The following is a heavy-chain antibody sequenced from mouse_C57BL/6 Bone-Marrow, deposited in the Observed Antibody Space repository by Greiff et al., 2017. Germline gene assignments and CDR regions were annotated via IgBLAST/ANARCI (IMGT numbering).Heavy chain of an antibody. CDR1: GYTFTDYE. J-gene: IGHJ2*01. CDR2: IDPETGGT. V-gene: IGHV1-15*01. D-gene: IGHD2-1*01. Sequence: QVHVKQSGAELVRPGASVTLSCKASGYTFTDYEMHWVKQTPVHGLEWIGAIDPETGGTAYNQKFKGKAILTADKSSSTAYMELRSLTSEDSAVYYCTRDGNYVDYYFDDWGQGTTLTVSS. CDR3: TRDGNYVDYYFDD.